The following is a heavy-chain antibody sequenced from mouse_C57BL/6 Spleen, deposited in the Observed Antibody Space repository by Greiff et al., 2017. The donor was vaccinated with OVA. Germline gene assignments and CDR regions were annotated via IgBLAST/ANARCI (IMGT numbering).Heavy chain of an antibody. CDR2: INPNNGGT. D-gene: IGHD2-3*01. Sequence: EVQLQQSGPELVKPGASVKISCKASGYTFTDYYMNWVKQSHGKSLEWIGDINPNNGGTSYNQKFKGKATLTVDKSSSTAYMELRRLTSEDSAVDYCARDRSDGYYSAMDYWGQGTSVTVSS. CDR3: ARDRSDGYYSAMDY. J-gene: IGHJ4*01. V-gene: IGHV1-26*01. CDR1: GYTFTDYY.